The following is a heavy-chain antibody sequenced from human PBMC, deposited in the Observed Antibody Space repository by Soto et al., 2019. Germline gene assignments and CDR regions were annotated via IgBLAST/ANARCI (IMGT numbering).Heavy chain of an antibody. CDR1: GDSISSYY. Sequence: QVQLQESGPGLVKPSETLSLTCAVSGDSISSYYCMWIRQPPGKGLESIGYLYYGRSANYNPSLQSQVSLSVATSTNQCSLTLSSMTAADTAVYYCALRSMAVVPEYWGQGTLVTVSS. D-gene: IGHD3-22*01. CDR3: ALRSMAVVPEY. CDR2: LYYGRSA. V-gene: IGHV4-59*01. J-gene: IGHJ4*02.